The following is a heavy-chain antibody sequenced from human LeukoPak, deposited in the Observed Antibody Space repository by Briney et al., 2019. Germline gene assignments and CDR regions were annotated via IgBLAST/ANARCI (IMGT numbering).Heavy chain of an antibody. CDR2: ISAYNGNT. Sequence: ASVKVSCKASGYTFTSYGISWVRQAPGQGVEGMGWISAYNGNTNDAQKPQGRVTMTTDTSASTAYMELRSLRSDDTAVYYCAREGMSGSYSPDYWGEGTLVTVSS. V-gene: IGHV1-18*01. CDR1: GYTFTSYG. CDR3: AREGMSGSYSPDY. D-gene: IGHD1-26*01. J-gene: IGHJ4*02.